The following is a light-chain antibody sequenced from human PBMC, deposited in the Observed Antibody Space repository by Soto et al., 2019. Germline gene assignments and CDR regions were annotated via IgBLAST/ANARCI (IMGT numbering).Light chain of an antibody. V-gene: IGKV1-5*01. J-gene: IGKJ1*01. CDR3: QQYNSYSGT. CDR1: QSISSW. Sequence: DIQMTQSPSTLSASVGDRVTITCRASQSISSWLAWYQQKPGKAPKLLIYDASSLESGIPSRFSGSGSGTEFTLTISSLQPDDFATYYCQQYNSYSGTFGQGTKV. CDR2: DAS.